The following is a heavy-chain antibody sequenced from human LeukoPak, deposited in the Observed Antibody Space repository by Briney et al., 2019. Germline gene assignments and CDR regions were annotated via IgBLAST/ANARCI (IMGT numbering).Heavy chain of an antibody. V-gene: IGHV4-39*01. CDR3: ARRAGGYGLLDY. J-gene: IGHJ4*02. CDR1: GGSISSSSYY. Sequence: SETLSLTCTVSGGSISSSSYYWGWIRQPPGKGLEWIGSIYYSGSTYYNPSLKSRVTISVDTSKNQFSLKLSSVTAADTAVYYCARRAGGYGLLDYWGQGTLVTVSS. D-gene: IGHD5-12*01. CDR2: IYYSGST.